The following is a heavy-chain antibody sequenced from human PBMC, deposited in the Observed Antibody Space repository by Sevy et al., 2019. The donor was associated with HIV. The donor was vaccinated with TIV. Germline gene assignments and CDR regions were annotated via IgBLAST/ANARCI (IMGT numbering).Heavy chain of an antibody. CDR3: ARAGGSGYCSSTSCYVFDY. D-gene: IGHD2-2*03. CDR1: GYTFTGYY. Sequence: ASVKVSCKASGYTFTGYYMHWVRQAPGQGLEWMGWINPNSGGTNYAQKFQGRVTMTRDTSISTAYMELSRLGSDDTAVDYCARAGGSGYCSSTSCYVFDYWGQGTLVTVSS. J-gene: IGHJ4*02. V-gene: IGHV1-2*02. CDR2: INPNSGGT.